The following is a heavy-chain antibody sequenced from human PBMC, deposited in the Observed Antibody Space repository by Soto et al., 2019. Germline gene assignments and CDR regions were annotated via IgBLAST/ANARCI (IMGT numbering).Heavy chain of an antibody. Sequence: QLQLQESGPGLVKPSETLSLTCNVSGVSISDTNYYWGWIRQPPGKGLEWIGTIYFNGNTFYNPSLKSRLTISVDTSKNQFSLRLTSVTAADTAVYYCARQGSYWGQGTLVAVSS. CDR3: ARQGSY. CDR2: IYFNGNT. J-gene: IGHJ4*02. CDR1: GVSISDTNYY. V-gene: IGHV4-39*01.